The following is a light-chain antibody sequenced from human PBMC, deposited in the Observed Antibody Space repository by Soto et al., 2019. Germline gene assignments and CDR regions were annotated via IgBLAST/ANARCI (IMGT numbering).Light chain of an antibody. CDR3: QQANSFPFT. J-gene: IGKJ3*01. CDR2: GAS. V-gene: IGKV3-20*01. CDR1: QSVSTRS. Sequence: EIVLTQSPGTLSLSPGERATLSCRASQSVSTRSLAWYQQKPGQAPRLLISGASSRAADIPDRFSGSGSGTDFTLTINRLEPEDFATYHCQQANSFPFTFGPGTRVDIK.